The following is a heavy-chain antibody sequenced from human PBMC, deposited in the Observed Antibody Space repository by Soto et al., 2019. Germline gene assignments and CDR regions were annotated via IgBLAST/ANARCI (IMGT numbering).Heavy chain of an antibody. J-gene: IGHJ6*02. CDR1: GYIFTTYW. Sequence: GESLKISCKGSGYIFTTYWIGWVRQMPGKGLEWMGIMYPGNSETRYSPSFQGQVTISADKSISTAYLQWSSLKASDTAVYYCVSPWGSSYHGMDVWGQGTTVTVSS. CDR3: VSPWGSSYHGMDV. V-gene: IGHV5-51*01. D-gene: IGHD3-10*01. CDR2: MYPGNSET.